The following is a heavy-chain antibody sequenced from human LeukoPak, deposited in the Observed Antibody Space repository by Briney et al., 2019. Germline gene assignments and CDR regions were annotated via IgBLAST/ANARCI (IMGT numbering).Heavy chain of an antibody. J-gene: IGHJ6*03. CDR3: ARSSQYYYDSSGYYSYYYYYMDV. V-gene: IGHV1-8*03. CDR1: GYTFTSYD. CDR2: MNPNSGNT. D-gene: IGHD3-22*01. Sequence: ASVKVSCKASGYTFTSYDINWVRQATGQGLEWMGWMNPNSGNTGYAQKFQGRVTITRNTSISTAYMELSSLRSEDTAVYYCARSSQYYYDSSGYYSYYYYYMDVWGKGTTVTVSS.